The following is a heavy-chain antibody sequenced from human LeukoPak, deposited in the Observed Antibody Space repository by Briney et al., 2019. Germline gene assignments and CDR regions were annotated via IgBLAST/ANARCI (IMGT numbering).Heavy chain of an antibody. D-gene: IGHD6-13*01. J-gene: IGHJ5*02. CDR3: ARGRRYSSSWRTRNWFDP. CDR1: GGTFSSYA. Sequence: GASVKVSCKASGGTFSSYAISWVRQATGQGLEWMGWMNPNSGNTGYAQKFQGRVTMTRNTSISTAYMELSSLRSEDTAVYYCARGRRYSSSWRTRNWFDPWGQGTLVTVSS. CDR2: MNPNSGNT. V-gene: IGHV1-8*02.